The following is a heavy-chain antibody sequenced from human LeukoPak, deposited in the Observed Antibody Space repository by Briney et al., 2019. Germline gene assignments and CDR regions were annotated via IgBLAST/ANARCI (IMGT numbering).Heavy chain of an antibody. CDR3: ARDKRHSYGRYFDH. CDR1: GVSISTYH. V-gene: IGHV4-59*01. Sequence: SETLSFTCSVSGVSISTYHWNWIRKPPGQGLEWIGYMQSTGNSNYNPSLKSRVSMSEETSKNRIVLNLSSVTAADTAVYYCARDKRHSYGRYFDHWGQGLLVTVSS. D-gene: IGHD5-18*01. J-gene: IGHJ4*02. CDR2: MQSTGNS.